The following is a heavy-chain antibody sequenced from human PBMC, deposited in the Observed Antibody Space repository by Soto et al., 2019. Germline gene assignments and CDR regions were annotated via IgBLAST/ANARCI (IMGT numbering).Heavy chain of an antibody. CDR1: GFTFSSYW. D-gene: IGHD3-3*01. CDR3: ASMYDFWSQSDY. CDR2: INSDGSST. J-gene: IGHJ4*02. V-gene: IGHV3-74*01. Sequence: EVQLVESGGGLVQPGGSLRLSCAASGFTFSSYWMHWVRQAPGKGLVWVSRINSDGSSTSYADSVKGRFTIYRDNDKNTLYLQMNSLRAEDTAVYYCASMYDFWSQSDYWGQGTLVTVSS.